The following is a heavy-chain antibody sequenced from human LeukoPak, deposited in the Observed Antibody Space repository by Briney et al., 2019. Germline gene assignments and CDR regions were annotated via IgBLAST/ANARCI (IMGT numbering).Heavy chain of an antibody. J-gene: IGHJ4*02. CDR2: ISYDGSNK. V-gene: IGHV3-30*04. CDR3: AREGRDGYHIYFDY. D-gene: IGHD5-24*01. Sequence: GGSLRLSCAASGFTFSSYAMHWVRQAPDKGLEWVAVISYDGSNKYYADSVKGRFTISRDNSKNTLYLQMNSLRAEDTAVYYCAREGRDGYHIYFDYWGQGTLVTVSS. CDR1: GFTFSSYA.